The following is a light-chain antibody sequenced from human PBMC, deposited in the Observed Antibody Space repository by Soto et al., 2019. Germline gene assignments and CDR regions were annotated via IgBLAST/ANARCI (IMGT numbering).Light chain of an antibody. V-gene: IGLV1-44*01. CDR1: SSNIESNT. J-gene: IGLJ3*02. Sequence: QSVVTQPPSASGTPGQRVTISCSGSSSNIESNTVNWYQQLPGTAPKLLIYSTNQRPSGVPDRFSGSKSGTSASLAISGLQSEDEADYYCAAWDDSLKGWVFGGGTQLTVL. CDR2: STN. CDR3: AAWDDSLKGWV.